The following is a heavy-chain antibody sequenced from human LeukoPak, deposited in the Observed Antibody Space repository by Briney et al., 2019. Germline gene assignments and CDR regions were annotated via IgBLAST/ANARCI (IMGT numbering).Heavy chain of an antibody. CDR1: GFTFSDYY. J-gene: IGHJ4*02. D-gene: IGHD3-10*01. CDR2: ISSSSSYT. V-gene: IGHV3-11*05. CDR3: ARGAYYGSGSYMDY. Sequence: KPGGSLRLPCAASGFTFSDYYMSWIRQAPGKGLEWVSYISSSSSYTNYADSVKGRFTISRDNAKNSLYLQMNSLRAEDTAVYYCARGAYYGSGSYMDYWGQGTLVTVSS.